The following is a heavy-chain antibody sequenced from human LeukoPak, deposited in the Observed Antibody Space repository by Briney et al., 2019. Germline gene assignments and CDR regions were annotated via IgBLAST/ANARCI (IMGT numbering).Heavy chain of an antibody. CDR1: GFTVSSNY. V-gene: IGHV3-53*01. J-gene: IGHJ4*02. Sequence: GGSLRLSCAASGFTVSSNYMSWVRQAPGKGLEWVSVIYSGGSTYYADSAKGRFTISRDNSKNTLYLQMNSLRAEDTAVYYCARGSASGYYYGPFDYWGQGTQVTVSS. D-gene: IGHD3-22*01. CDR2: IYSGGST. CDR3: ARGSASGYYYGPFDY.